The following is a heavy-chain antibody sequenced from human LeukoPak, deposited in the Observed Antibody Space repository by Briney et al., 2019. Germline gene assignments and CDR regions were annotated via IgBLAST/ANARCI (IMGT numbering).Heavy chain of an antibody. V-gene: IGHV6-1*01. Sequence: SQTLSLTCAISGDSVSNNSAAWNWIRQSPSRGLEWLGRTYYRSKWFNDFALSVKSRITINPDTSKNQFSLQLNSVTPEDTAVYYCAKNYGDSNWFDPWGQGTLDTVSS. CDR3: AKNYGDSNWFDP. CDR1: GDSVSNNSAA. J-gene: IGHJ5*02. CDR2: TYYRSKWFN. D-gene: IGHD4-17*01.